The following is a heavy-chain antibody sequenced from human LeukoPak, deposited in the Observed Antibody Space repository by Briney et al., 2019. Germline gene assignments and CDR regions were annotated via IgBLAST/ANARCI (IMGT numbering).Heavy chain of an antibody. D-gene: IGHD3-10*01. J-gene: IGHJ4*02. V-gene: IGHV4-38-2*02. CDR3: ARIGIMVRGVKEGGN. Sequence: PSETLSLTCTVSGYSISSGYYWGWIRQPPGKGLEWIGSIYHSGSTYYNPSLKSRVTISVGTSKNQFSLKLSSVTAADTAVYYCARIGIMVRGVKEGGNWGQGTLVTVSS. CDR2: IYHSGST. CDR1: GYSISSGYY.